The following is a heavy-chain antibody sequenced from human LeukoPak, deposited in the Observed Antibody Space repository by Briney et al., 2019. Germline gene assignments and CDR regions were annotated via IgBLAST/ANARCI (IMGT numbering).Heavy chain of an antibody. V-gene: IGHV4-39*07. D-gene: IGHD4-17*01. CDR1: GGSISSSSYY. J-gene: IGHJ4*02. Sequence: KPSETLSLTCTVSGGSISSSSYYWGWIRQPPGKGLEWIGSIYYSGSTYYNPSLKSRVTISVDTSKNQFSLKLSSVTAADTAVYYCARAYGDYIPRDYWGQGTLVTVSS. CDR3: ARAYGDYIPRDY. CDR2: IYYSGST.